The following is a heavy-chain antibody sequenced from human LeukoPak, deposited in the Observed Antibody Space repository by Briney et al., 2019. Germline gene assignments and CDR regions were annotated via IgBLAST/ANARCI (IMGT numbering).Heavy chain of an antibody. D-gene: IGHD6-19*01. CDR3: AKTVAGYWYFDL. J-gene: IGHJ2*01. V-gene: IGHV4-59*08. CDR1: GGSISHYF. Sequence: PSETLSLTCTVSGGSISHYFWSWIRQPPGKALEWIGYIYYSGSTNYNPSLKSRATISVDPSKNQFSLKLNSVTAADTAVYYCAKTVAGYWYFDLWGRGTLVTVSS. CDR2: IYYSGST.